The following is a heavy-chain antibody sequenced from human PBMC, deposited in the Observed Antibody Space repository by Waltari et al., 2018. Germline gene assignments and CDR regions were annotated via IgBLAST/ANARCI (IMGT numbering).Heavy chain of an antibody. V-gene: IGHV3-30*02. CDR3: HNPGIAVGAGYFDY. CDR1: GFTFSSYG. D-gene: IGHD6-19*01. CDR2: IRYDGSNK. Sequence: QVQLVESGGGVVQPGGSLRLSCAASGFTFSSYGMHWVRQAPGKGLEWVAFIRYDGSNKYYADSVKGRFTISRDNSKNTLYLQMNSLRAEDTAGYYCHNPGIAVGAGYFDYWGQGTLVTVSS. J-gene: IGHJ4*02.